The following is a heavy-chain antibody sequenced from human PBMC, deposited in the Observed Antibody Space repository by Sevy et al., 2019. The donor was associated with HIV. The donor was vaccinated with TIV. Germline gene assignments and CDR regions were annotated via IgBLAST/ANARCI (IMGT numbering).Heavy chain of an antibody. D-gene: IGHD7-27*01. CDR2: ISWNSGSI. CDR1: GFTFDDYA. V-gene: IGHV3-9*01. CDR3: ARDANWGIGAFDI. Sequence: GGSLRLSCAASGFTFDDYAMHWVRQAPGKGLEWVSGISWNSGSIGYADSVKGRFTISRDNAKNTLYLQMNSLRAEDTAVYYCARDANWGIGAFDIWGQGTMVTVSS. J-gene: IGHJ3*02.